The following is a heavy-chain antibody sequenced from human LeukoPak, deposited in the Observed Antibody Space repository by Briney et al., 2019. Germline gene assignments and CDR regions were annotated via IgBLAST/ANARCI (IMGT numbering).Heavy chain of an antibody. CDR3: AKDQHDSSGYYGY. CDR1: GFTFDDYA. D-gene: IGHD3-22*01. J-gene: IGHJ4*02. CDR2: ISGSGGST. V-gene: IGHV3-23*01. Sequence: PGGSLRLSCAASGFTFDDYAMSWVRQAPGKGLEWVSAISGSGGSTYYADSVKGRFTISRDNSKNTLYLQMNSLRAEDTAVYYCAKDQHDSSGYYGYWGQGTLVTVSS.